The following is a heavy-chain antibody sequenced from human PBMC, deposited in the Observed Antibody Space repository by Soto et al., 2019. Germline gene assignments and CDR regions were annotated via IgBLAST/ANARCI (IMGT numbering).Heavy chain of an antibody. V-gene: IGHV4-30-4*01. J-gene: IGHJ6*02. CDR3: AREDEGGDRDYYGLDV. CDR2: VHYSGSV. CDR1: GGSISFDHYH. D-gene: IGHD2-21*02. Sequence: QVQLQQSGPGLVKPSQTLSLTCTVSGGSISFDHYHWTWIRQPPGKGLEWIGYVHYSGSVLYNPSLQSRVSISVDTSKNQFSLKLSSETAADTAVYFCAREDEGGDRDYYGLDVWGQGTTVTVSS.